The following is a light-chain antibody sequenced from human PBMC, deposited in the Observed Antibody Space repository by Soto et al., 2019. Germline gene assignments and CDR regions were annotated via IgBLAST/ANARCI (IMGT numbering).Light chain of an antibody. Sequence: EIVMTQSPAALSVSPGEGATLSCRASQSVSSGLAWYQQKPGQAPRLLIYGVSTRATGIPARFTGSGSATEFTLTIGSLQSEDFAVYYCQQYNSWPLTFGGGTKVEIK. CDR1: QSVSSG. CDR2: GVS. J-gene: IGKJ4*01. CDR3: QQYNSWPLT. V-gene: IGKV3-15*01.